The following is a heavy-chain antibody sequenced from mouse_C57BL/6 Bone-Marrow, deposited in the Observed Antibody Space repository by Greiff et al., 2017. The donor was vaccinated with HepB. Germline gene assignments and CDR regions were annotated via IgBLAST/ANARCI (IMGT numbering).Heavy chain of an antibody. CDR3: ARRYDYDGFAWFAY. Sequence: EVQGVESGGGLVKPGGSLKLSCAASGFTFSDYGMHWVRQAPEKGLEWVAYISSGSSTIYYADTVKGRFTISRDNAKNTLFLQMTSLRSEDTAMYYCARRYDYDGFAWFAYWGQGTLVTVSA. D-gene: IGHD2-4*01. CDR1: GFTFSDYG. J-gene: IGHJ3*01. CDR2: ISSGSSTI. V-gene: IGHV5-17*01.